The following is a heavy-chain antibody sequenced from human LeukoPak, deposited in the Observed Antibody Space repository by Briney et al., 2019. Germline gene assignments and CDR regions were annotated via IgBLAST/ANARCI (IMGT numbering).Heavy chain of an antibody. CDR3: ARGVAAAGTFYDYFDY. Sequence: PSETLSLTCAVYGGSFSGYYWSWIRQHPGNGLEWIGEINHSGSTNYNPSLKSRVTISVDTSKNQFSLKLSSVTAADTAVYYCARGVAAAGTFYDYFDYWGQGTLVTVSS. V-gene: IGHV4-34*01. CDR2: INHSGST. D-gene: IGHD6-13*01. CDR1: GGSFSGYY. J-gene: IGHJ4*02.